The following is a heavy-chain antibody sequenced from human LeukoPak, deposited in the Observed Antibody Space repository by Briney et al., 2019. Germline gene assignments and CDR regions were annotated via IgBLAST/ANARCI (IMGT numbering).Heavy chain of an antibody. CDR2: INPNSGGT. CDR3: ARDVVGATPAAFDY. D-gene: IGHD1-26*01. Sequence: ASVKVSCKASGYTFTGYYMHWVRQAPGQGLEWMGCINPNSGGTNYAQKFQGRVTMTRDTSISTAYMELSRLRSDDTAVYYCARDVVGATPAAFDYWGQGTLVTVSS. CDR1: GYTFTGYY. V-gene: IGHV1-2*02. J-gene: IGHJ4*02.